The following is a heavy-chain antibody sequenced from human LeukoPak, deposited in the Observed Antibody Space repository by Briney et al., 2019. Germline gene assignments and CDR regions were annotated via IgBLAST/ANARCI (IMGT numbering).Heavy chain of an antibody. CDR1: GFTFSSYA. J-gene: IGHJ4*02. V-gene: IGHV3-64*01. D-gene: IGHD5-12*01. Sequence: GRSLRLSCAASGFTFSSYAMHWVRQAPGKGLEYVSAISSNGGSTYYANSVKGRFTIPRDNSKNTLYLQMGSLRAEDMAVYYCARDGYDSPLGYWGQGTLVTVSS. CDR3: ARDGYDSPLGY. CDR2: ISSNGGST.